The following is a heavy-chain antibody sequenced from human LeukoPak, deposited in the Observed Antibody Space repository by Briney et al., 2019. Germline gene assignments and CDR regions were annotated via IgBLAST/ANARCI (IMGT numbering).Heavy chain of an antibody. V-gene: IGHV3-74*01. CDR3: ARDTAR. CDR1: GFSFSGKW. Sequence: PGGSLRLSCVASGFSFSGKWLHWVRQAPGKGLVWVSNIDSDGTTANYVDSVKGRFTIARDNAKNTLYLQMNSLRVEDTAVYYCARDTARWGQGTLVTVSS. CDR2: IDSDGTTA. J-gene: IGHJ4*02. D-gene: IGHD5-18*01.